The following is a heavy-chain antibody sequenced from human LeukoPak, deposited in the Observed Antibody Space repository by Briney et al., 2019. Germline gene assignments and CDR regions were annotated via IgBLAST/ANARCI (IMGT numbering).Heavy chain of an antibody. CDR2: IKQDGSEK. V-gene: IGHV3-7*01. CDR3: ARDRNYYYGMDV. Sequence: GGSLRLSCVVSGFTFSSYPMHWVRQAPGKGLEWVANIKQDGSEKYYVDSVKGRFTISRDNAKNSLYLQMNSLRAEDTAVYYCARDRNYYYGMDVWGQGTTVTVSS. J-gene: IGHJ6*02. CDR1: GFTFSSYP.